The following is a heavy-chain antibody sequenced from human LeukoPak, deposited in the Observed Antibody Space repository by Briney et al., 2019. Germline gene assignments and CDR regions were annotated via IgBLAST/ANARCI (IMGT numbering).Heavy chain of an antibody. CDR3: ARGSGPIRDFWSGYYDHPYYYYYYMDV. CDR1: GYSISSGYY. J-gene: IGHJ6*03. V-gene: IGHV4-4*07. CDR2: IYTSGST. D-gene: IGHD3-3*01. Sequence: SETLSLTCTVSGYSISSGYYWSWIRQPAGKGLEWIGRIYTSGSTNYNPSLKSRVTMSVDTSKNQFSLKLSSVTAADTAVYYCARGSGPIRDFWSGYYDHPYYYYYYMDVWGKGTTVTVSS.